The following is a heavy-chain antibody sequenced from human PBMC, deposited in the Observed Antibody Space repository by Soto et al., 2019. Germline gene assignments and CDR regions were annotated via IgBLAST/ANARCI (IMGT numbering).Heavy chain of an antibody. CDR2: IYHSGVT. CDR3: TRVGGSSGWYRY. V-gene: IGHV4-4*02. J-gene: IGHJ4*02. D-gene: IGHD6-19*01. Sequence: PSETLSLTCDVSGGSISSTNWCSWVRQPPGKGLEWIGEIYHSGVTNYSPSLRSRVTMSVDKSKNQFSLNLRSVTAADTAVYYCTRVGGSSGWYRYWGQGTLVTVSS. CDR1: GGSISSTNW.